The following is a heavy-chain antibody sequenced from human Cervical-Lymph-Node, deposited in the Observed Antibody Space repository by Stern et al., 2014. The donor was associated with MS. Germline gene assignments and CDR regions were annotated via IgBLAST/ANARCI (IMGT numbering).Heavy chain of an antibody. Sequence: EMQLVESGGGLVKPGGSLRLSCAASGFTFSSYSMNWVRQAPGQGLEWVSSISSSSSYLYYADSVKGPFTISRDNPQHSLYLQMNSRRAEDTAVYCGASHYCSGGSCYHGVDYWGQGTLVTVSS. CDR1: GFTFSSYS. CDR2: ISSSSSYL. CDR3: ASHYCSGGSCYHGVDY. V-gene: IGHV3-21*01. D-gene: IGHD2-15*01. J-gene: IGHJ4*02.